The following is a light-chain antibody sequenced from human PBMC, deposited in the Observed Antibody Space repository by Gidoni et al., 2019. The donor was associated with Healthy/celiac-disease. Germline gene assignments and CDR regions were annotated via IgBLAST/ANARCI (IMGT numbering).Light chain of an antibody. CDR3: QSADSSVVV. CDR1: ALPKQY. J-gene: IGLJ2*01. Sequence: SYELTQPPSVSVSPGQTAMITCSGDALPKQYAYWYQQKPGQAPVLVIYKDSERPSGIPERFSGSSSGTTVTLTISGVQAEDEADYYCQSADSSVVVFGGGTKLTVL. CDR2: KDS. V-gene: IGLV3-25*03.